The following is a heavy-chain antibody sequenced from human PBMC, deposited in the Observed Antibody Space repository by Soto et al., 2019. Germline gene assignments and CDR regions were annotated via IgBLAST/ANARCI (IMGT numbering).Heavy chain of an antibody. Sequence: QVQLVQSGAEVKKPGSSVKVSCKASGGTFINYTISWVRQAPGQGLEWMGRIIPILGIANYPQKFQGRVTITADKSTSTAYMELSSLRSEDTAVYYCATELRYFDWLFPNNWFDPWGQGTLVTVSS. CDR2: IIPILGIA. CDR1: GGTFINYT. J-gene: IGHJ5*02. D-gene: IGHD3-9*01. V-gene: IGHV1-69*02. CDR3: ATELRYFDWLFPNNWFDP.